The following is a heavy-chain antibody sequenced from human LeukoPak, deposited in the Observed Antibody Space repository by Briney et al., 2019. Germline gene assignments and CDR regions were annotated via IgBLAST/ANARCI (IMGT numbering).Heavy chain of an antibody. V-gene: IGHV3-7*01. CDR1: GFTSSNYW. Sequence: GGSLRLSCAASGFTSSNYWMSWVRQAPGKGLEWVANIKQDGSEKYYVGSVKGRFTISRDNAKNSLYLQMNSLRAEDTAVYFCARDKSYGDSSDYWGQGTLVTVSS. CDR2: IKQDGSEK. CDR3: ARDKSYGDSSDY. D-gene: IGHD4-17*01. J-gene: IGHJ4*02.